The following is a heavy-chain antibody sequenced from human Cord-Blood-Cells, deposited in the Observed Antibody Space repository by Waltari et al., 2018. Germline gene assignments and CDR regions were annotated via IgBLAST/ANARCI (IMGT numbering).Heavy chain of an antibody. CDR2: LDPEEGET. J-gene: IGHJ4*02. V-gene: IGHV1-24*01. D-gene: IGHD3-22*01. CDR3: ATDLSDSSGY. Sequence: QVQLVQSGAEVKKPGASVKVSCKVSGYTLPELSMHWERSAPGKGLEWMGGLDPEEGETIYAQQFQGRVSLTGDTATDTAYVGLSGLRSEDTAVYYCATDLSDSSGYWGQGTLVTVSS. CDR1: GYTLPELS.